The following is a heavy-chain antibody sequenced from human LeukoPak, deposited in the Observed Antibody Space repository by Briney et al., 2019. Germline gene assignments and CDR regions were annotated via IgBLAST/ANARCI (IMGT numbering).Heavy chain of an antibody. CDR1: GYTFTGYY. D-gene: IGHD3-3*01. J-gene: IGHJ4*02. CDR2: IDPNSGDT. CDR3: ARDDFWSGYFLT. V-gene: IGHV1-2*02. Sequence: ASVKVSCKASGYTFTGYYMHWVRQAPGQGLEWMGWIDPNSGDTKYAQKFQGRVTMTRDTSISTAYMELSRLRSDDTAVYYCARDDFWSGYFLTWGQGTLVTVSS.